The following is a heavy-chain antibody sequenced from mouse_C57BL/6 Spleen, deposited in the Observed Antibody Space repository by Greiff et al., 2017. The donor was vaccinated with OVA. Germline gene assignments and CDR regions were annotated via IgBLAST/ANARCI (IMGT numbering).Heavy chain of an antibody. CDR2: IYPGDGDT. J-gene: IGHJ1*03. Sequence: QVQLQQSGPELVKPGASVKISCKASGYAFSSSWMNWVKQRPGQGLEWIGRIYPGDGDTNYNGKFKGKATLTADKSSSTAYMQLSSLTSEDSAVYFCARRHYGSSYGYFDVWGTGTTVTVSS. V-gene: IGHV1-82*01. D-gene: IGHD1-1*01. CDR3: ARRHYGSSYGYFDV. CDR1: GYAFSSSW.